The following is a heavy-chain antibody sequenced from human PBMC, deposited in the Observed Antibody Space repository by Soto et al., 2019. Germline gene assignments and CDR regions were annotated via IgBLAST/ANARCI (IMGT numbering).Heavy chain of an antibody. CDR2: INPNSGVT. CDR1: GYTFTGYF. V-gene: IGHV1-2*02. J-gene: IGHJ5*02. D-gene: IGHD3-3*01. Sequence: ASVKVSCKASGYTFTGYFMHWVRQAPGQGLEWMGYINPNSGVTKYAQKFQGRVTLTRDTSINTAYMEMTMLTSDDTAVYYCARGGGTILAHIPWGQGTLVT. CDR3: ARGGGTILAHIP.